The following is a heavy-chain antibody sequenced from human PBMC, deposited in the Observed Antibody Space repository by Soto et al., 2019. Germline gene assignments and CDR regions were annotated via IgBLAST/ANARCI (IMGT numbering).Heavy chain of an antibody. CDR2: IIPMTGRP. V-gene: IGHV1-69*10. CDR1: GGTFNSYS. J-gene: IGHJ5*02. CDR3: ARRGRESANWFDP. Sequence: ASVKVSCKGSGGTFNSYSIDWMRQAPGQTLEWMGGIIPMTGRPNYAQKFQGRVTFSADTYTRTVYVEVNRLTSEDTAVYYCARRGRESANWFDPWGQVTLVTVSS.